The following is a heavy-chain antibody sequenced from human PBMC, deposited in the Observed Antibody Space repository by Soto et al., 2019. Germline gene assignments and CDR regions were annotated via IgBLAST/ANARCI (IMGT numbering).Heavy chain of an antibody. CDR2: IYYSGST. Sequence: QLQLQESGPGLVKPSETLSLTCTVSGGSISSSSYYWGWIRQPPGKGLEWIGSIYYSGSTYYNPSLKSRVTISVDTSKNQFSLKLSSVTAADTAVYYCARLVRITMIVVVITNDAFDIWGQGTMVTVSS. D-gene: IGHD3-22*01. J-gene: IGHJ3*02. CDR1: GGSISSSSYY. V-gene: IGHV4-39*01. CDR3: ARLVRITMIVVVITNDAFDI.